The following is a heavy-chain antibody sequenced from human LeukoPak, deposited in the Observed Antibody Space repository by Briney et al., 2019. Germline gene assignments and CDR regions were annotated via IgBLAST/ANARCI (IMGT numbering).Heavy chain of an antibody. V-gene: IGHV4-38-2*02. D-gene: IGHD5-12*01. CDR2: IYHSGST. CDR3: ARQDSGYESYYYYYYMDV. Sequence: SETLSLTCTVSGYSISSGYYWGWIRQPPGKGLEWIGSIYHSGSTYYNPSLKSRVTISVDTSKNQFSLKLSSVTAADTAVYYCARQDSGYESYYYYYYMDVWGKGTTVTVSS. CDR1: GYSISSGYY. J-gene: IGHJ6*03.